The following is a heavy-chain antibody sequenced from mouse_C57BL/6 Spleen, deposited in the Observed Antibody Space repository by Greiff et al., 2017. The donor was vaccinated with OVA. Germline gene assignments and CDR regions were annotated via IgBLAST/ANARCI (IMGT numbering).Heavy chain of an antibody. J-gene: IGHJ2*01. CDR3: ARDRANWGYFDY. D-gene: IGHD4-1*01. V-gene: IGHV5-16*01. CDR1: GFTFSDYY. Sequence: EVQVVESEGGLVQPGSSMKLSCTASGFTFSDYYMAWVRQVPEKGLEWVANINYDGSSTYYLDSLKSRFIISRDNAKNILYLQMSSLKSEDTATYYCARDRANWGYFDYWGQGTTLTVSS. CDR2: INYDGSST.